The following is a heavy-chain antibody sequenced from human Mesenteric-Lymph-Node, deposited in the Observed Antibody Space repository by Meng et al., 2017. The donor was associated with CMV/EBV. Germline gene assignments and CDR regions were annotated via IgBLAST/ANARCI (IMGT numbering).Heavy chain of an antibody. J-gene: IGHJ5*02. Sequence: SETLSLTCTVPGGSISSGAHYWGWIRQPPGKGLEWIGYIYYTGNSKYNPSLNSRVTISVDTSKNQFSLKLRSVTAADTAVYYCAKEALGSHPYNWLDPWGQGTVVTVSS. CDR1: GGSISSGAHY. CDR3: AKEALGSHPYNWLDP. V-gene: IGHV4-61*08. CDR2: IYYTGNS. D-gene: IGHD6-19*01.